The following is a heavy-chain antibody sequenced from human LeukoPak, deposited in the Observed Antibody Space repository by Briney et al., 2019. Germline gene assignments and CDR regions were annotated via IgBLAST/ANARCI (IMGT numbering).Heavy chain of an antibody. V-gene: IGHV1-46*01. D-gene: IGHD4-17*01. CDR3: ARDESRYGDYGPPYFDY. J-gene: IGHJ4*02. CDR1: GYTFTGYY. Sequence: ASVKVSCKASGYTFTGYYMHWVRQAPGQGLERMGIINPSGGSTTYAQKFRGRVNMTRDTSTSIAYMELSSLRSEDTAVYYCARDESRYGDYGPPYFDYWGQGTLVTVSS. CDR2: INPSGGST.